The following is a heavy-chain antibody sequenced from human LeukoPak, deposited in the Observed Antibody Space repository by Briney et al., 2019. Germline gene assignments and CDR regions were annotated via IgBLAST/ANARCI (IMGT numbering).Heavy chain of an antibody. CDR2: IYYSGST. D-gene: IGHD3-3*01. Sequence: PSETLSLTCTVPGGPISSSSYSWGWIRQAPGKGLEWIGSIYYSGSTYYNPSLKSRVTISVGTSKNQFSLKLSSVTAADTAVYYCARVLTDFWSGYYFDYWGQGTLVTVSS. V-gene: IGHV4-39*01. J-gene: IGHJ4*02. CDR1: GGPISSSSYS. CDR3: ARVLTDFWSGYYFDY.